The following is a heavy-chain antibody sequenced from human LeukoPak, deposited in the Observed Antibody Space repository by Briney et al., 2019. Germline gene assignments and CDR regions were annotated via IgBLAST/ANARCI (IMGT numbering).Heavy chain of an antibody. V-gene: IGHV4-59*01. CDR3: ARDRRDGYNDLFES. J-gene: IGHJ4*02. D-gene: IGHD5-24*01. CDR1: GGSIGYYH. CDR2: IYYGGST. Sequence: SETLSLTCTVPGGSIGYYHWSWIRQTPGKGLEWICYIYYGGSTKYNPSPKSRVTISLATSKNQFSLTLSFVTAADTAVYYCARDRRDGYNDLFESWGQGTLVSVSS.